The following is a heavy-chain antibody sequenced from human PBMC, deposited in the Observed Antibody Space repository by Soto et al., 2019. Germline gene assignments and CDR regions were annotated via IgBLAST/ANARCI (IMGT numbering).Heavy chain of an antibody. D-gene: IGHD1-26*01. J-gene: IGHJ5*02. Sequence: PGGSLRLSCAASGFTFSSYAMHWVRQAPGKGLEWVAVISYDGSNKYYADSVKGRFTISRDNSKNTLYLQMNSLRAEDTAVYYCARGRPTYSGSYYWDWFDPWGQGTLVTVSS. CDR1: GFTFSSYA. CDR2: ISYDGSNK. V-gene: IGHV3-30-3*01. CDR3: ARGRPTYSGSYYWDWFDP.